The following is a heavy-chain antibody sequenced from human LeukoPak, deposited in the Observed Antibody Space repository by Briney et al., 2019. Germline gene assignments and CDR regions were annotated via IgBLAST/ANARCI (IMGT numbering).Heavy chain of an antibody. CDR3: ARAVYCTNGVCYGPLDY. CDR2: ISAYNGNT. D-gene: IGHD2-8*01. V-gene: IGHV1-18*01. CDR1: GYTFTSYG. J-gene: IGHJ4*02. Sequence: ASVKVSCKASGYTFTSYGISWVRQAPGQGLEWMGWISAYNGNTNYAQKLQGRVTMTTDTSTSTAYMELRSLRSGDPAVYYCARAVYCTNGVCYGPLDYWGQGTLVTVSS.